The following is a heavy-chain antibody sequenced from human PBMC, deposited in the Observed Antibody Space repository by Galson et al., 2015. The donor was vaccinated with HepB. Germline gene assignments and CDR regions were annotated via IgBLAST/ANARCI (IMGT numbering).Heavy chain of an antibody. Sequence: SLRLSCAASGFTVSSNYMSWVRQAPGKGLEWVSVIYSGGSTYYADSVKSRFTISRDNSKNTLYLQMNSLRAEDTAVYYCATVPLSYSSTYYFDYWGQGTLVTVSS. J-gene: IGHJ4*02. CDR1: GFTVSSNY. D-gene: IGHD6-19*01. V-gene: IGHV3-66*01. CDR2: IYSGGST. CDR3: ATVPLSYSSTYYFDY.